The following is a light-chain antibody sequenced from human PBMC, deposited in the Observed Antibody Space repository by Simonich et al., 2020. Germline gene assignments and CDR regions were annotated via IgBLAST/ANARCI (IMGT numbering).Light chain of an antibody. CDR2: DAS. V-gene: IGKV3D-20*01. CDR1: QSVSSSY. CDR3: QQYGSSPYT. J-gene: IGKJ2*01. Sequence: EIVLTQSPGTLSLSPGERATLSCRASQSVSSSYLAWYQQKPGLAPRFLIYDASSRSTGIPDRFSGSGSGTDFTLTISRLEPEDFAVYYCQQYGSSPYTFGQGTKLEIK.